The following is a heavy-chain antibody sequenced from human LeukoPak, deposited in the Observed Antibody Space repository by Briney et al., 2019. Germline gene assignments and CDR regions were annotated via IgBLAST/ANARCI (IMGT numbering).Heavy chain of an antibody. CDR2: ISRSGSTI. D-gene: IGHD4-23*01. V-gene: IGHV3-11*04. CDR3: ARDYGGSSPFDY. CDR1: GFTFSDYN. J-gene: IGHJ4*02. Sequence: PGGSLRLSCAASGFTFSDYNMRWIRQAPGKGLEWVSSISRSGSTIYYADSVKGRFTISRDNAKNSLYLQMNSLRAEDTAVYYCARDYGGSSPFDYWGQGTLVTVSS.